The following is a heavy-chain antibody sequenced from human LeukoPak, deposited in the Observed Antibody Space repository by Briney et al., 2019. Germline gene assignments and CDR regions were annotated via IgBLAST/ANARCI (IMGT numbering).Heavy chain of an antibody. Sequence: SETLSLTCAVYGGSLSGYYWSWIRQPPGKGLEWIGEINHSGSTNYNPSLKSRVTISVDTSKNQFSLKLSSVTAADTAVYYCARRRDYYDSSGYYVDYWGQGTLVTVSS. J-gene: IGHJ4*02. D-gene: IGHD3-22*01. CDR2: INHSGST. V-gene: IGHV4-34*01. CDR3: ARRRDYYDSSGYYVDY. CDR1: GGSLSGYY.